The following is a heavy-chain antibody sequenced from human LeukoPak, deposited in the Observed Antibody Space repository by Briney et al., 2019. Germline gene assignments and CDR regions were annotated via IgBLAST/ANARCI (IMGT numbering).Heavy chain of an antibody. CDR1: GFTFSSYG. CDR3: AKPRGFGELYLDY. CDR2: ISYDGSNK. Sequence: GSFRLSCAASGFTFSSYGMHWVRQAPGKGLEWVAVISYDGSNKYYADSVKGRFTISRDNSKNPLYLQMNSLRAEDTAVYYCAKPRGFGELYLDYWGKGTLVTVSS. V-gene: IGHV3-30*18. J-gene: IGHJ4*02. D-gene: IGHD3-10*01.